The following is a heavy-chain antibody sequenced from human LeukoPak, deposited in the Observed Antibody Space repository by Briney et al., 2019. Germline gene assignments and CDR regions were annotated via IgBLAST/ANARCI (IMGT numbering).Heavy chain of an antibody. D-gene: IGHD2-2*01. CDR3: ARGEDIVVVPAAYYYGMDV. Sequence: GGSLRLSCAASGFTFSSCSMNWVRQAPGKGLEWVSSISSSSSYIYYADSVKGRFTISRDNAKNSLYLQMNSLRAEDTAVYYCARGEDIVVVPAAYYYGMDVWGKGTTVTVSS. J-gene: IGHJ6*04. V-gene: IGHV3-21*01. CDR1: GFTFSSCS. CDR2: ISSSSSYI.